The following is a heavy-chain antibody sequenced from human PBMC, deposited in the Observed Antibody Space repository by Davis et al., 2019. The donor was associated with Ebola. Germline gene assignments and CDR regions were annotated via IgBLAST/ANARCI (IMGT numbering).Heavy chain of an antibody. CDR1: GFTFSEYY. Sequence: GEPPKIPCAATGFTFSEYYMSWIRQAPGKGLEWVSYISSSGSTIYYADSVKGRFTISRDNAKNSLYLQMNSLRAEDTAVYYCARETATGGMDVWGKGTTVTVSS. D-gene: IGHD1-14*01. J-gene: IGHJ6*04. V-gene: IGHV3-11*01. CDR3: ARETATGGMDV. CDR2: ISSSGSTI.